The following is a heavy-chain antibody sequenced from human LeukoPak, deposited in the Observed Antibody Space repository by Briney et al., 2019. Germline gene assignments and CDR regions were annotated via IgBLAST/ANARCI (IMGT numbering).Heavy chain of an antibody. V-gene: IGHV3-30-3*01. CDR2: ISYDGSNK. J-gene: IGHJ3*02. Sequence: GGSLRLSCAASGFTFSSYAMHWVRQAPGKGLEWVAVISYDGSNKYYADSVKGRFTISRDNSKNTLYLQMNSLRAEDTAVYYCARETSSSGAFDIWGQGTMVTVPS. CDR1: GFTFSSYA. D-gene: IGHD6-6*01. CDR3: ARETSSSGAFDI.